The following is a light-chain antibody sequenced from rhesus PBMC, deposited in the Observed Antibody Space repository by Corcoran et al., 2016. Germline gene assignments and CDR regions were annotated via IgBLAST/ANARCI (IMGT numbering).Light chain of an antibody. J-gene: IGKJ3*01. CDR3: QQYHSLLPFT. Sequence: EIVMTQSPATLSLSPGETATHSCRARESVGSYVAWYQQKPGQAPKLLFHSAYCRATGIPDRFSGSGSRSEFTLPIRSLEPKVVGVFHCQQYHSLLPFTFGPETKLDIK. CDR1: ESVGSY. V-gene: IGKV3-40*03. CDR2: SAY.